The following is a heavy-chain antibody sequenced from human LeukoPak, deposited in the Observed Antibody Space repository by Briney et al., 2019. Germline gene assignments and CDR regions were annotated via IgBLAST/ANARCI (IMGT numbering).Heavy chain of an antibody. Sequence: TLSPTCTVSGGSISSGDYYWSWIRQPPGKGLEWIGYIYYSGSTYYNPSLKSRVTISVDTSKNQFFLKLRSVTAADTAVYYCARDRDYYGSGSYGPDYWGQGILVTVSS. CDR3: ARDRDYYGSGSYGPDY. CDR1: GGSISSGDYY. J-gene: IGHJ4*02. D-gene: IGHD3-10*01. V-gene: IGHV4-30-4*08. CDR2: IYYSGST.